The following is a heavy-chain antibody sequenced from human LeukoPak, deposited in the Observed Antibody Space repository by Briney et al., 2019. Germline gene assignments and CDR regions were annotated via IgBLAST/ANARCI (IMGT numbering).Heavy chain of an antibody. Sequence: GGSLRLSCAASGFSFSTYYVNWVRQAPGKGLEWVSCISSSSTYIYYSNSVRGRFAISRDNAKISLYLQMNSLRAEDTAVYYCVRENHGSFDYWGQGSLVTVSS. J-gene: IGHJ4*02. CDR2: ISSSSTYI. D-gene: IGHD1-14*01. CDR1: GFSFSTYY. CDR3: VRENHGSFDY. V-gene: IGHV3-21*01.